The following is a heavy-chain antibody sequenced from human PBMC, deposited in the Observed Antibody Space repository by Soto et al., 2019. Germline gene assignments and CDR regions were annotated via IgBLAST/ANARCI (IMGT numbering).Heavy chain of an antibody. V-gene: IGHV3-33*01. CDR2: INYDGSNK. CDR3: ARCKQKVMHCAVDV. CDR1: GFIFSSYG. J-gene: IGHJ6*02. D-gene: IGHD2-21*01. Sequence: QVHLVESGGGAVQPGRSLRVSCEASGFIFSSYGMHWVRQAPGKGLEWVAVINYDGSNKFYGDSVKGRFTISRDNSKNTLYLQMSSLRGEDTAVYYCARCKQKVMHCAVDVWGQGATVTVTS.